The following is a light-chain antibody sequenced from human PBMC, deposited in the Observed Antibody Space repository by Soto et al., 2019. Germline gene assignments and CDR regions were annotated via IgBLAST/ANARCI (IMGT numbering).Light chain of an antibody. CDR3: QQRSNCPLT. CDR1: QSVSSY. Sequence: EIVLTQSPATLSLSPGERATLSCRASQSVSSYLAWYQQKPGQAPRLLIYDASNRATGIPDRFSGSGSGTDFTLTISSLEPEDFAVYYCQQRSNCPLTFGGGTKVEIK. V-gene: IGKV3-11*01. J-gene: IGKJ4*01. CDR2: DAS.